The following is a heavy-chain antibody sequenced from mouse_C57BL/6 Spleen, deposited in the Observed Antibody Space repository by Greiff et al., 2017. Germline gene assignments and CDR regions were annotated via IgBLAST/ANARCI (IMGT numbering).Heavy chain of an antibody. CDR2: INPNYGTT. J-gene: IGHJ2*01. CDR3: AKTAQDTYFDY. D-gene: IGHD3-2*02. Sequence: EVQLVESGPELVKPGASVKISCKASGYSFTDYNMNWVKQSTGTSLEWIGVINPNYGTTSYNPKFKGKATLTAAQSSSTASLQLNRLTSEDSEVTYCAKTAQDTYFDYWGQGTTVTVSS. CDR1: GYSFTDYN. V-gene: IGHV1-39*01.